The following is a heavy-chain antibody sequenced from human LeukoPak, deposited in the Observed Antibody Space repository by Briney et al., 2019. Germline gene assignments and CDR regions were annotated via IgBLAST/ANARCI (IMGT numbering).Heavy chain of an antibody. D-gene: IGHD3-22*01. CDR1: GGYISSYY. CDR3: ARQRPYYYDGSGYYDP. CDR2: MYYSGST. Sequence: PSETLSLTCTVSGGYISSYYWSWIRQSPGKGPEWIGYMYYSGSTNCNPSLKSRVTISLDTSKNQLSLKLSSVTAADTAVYYCARQRPYYYDGSGYYDPWGRGILVTVSS. V-gene: IGHV4-59*08. J-gene: IGHJ5*02.